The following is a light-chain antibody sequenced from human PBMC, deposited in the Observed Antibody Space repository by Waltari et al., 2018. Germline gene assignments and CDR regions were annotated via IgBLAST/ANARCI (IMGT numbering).Light chain of an antibody. CDR2: DVN. V-gene: IGLV2-11*01. CDR1: SPALGGYNY. CDR3: CSYAGTYNPFV. J-gene: IGLJ1*01. Sequence: QSALTQPRSVSGSPGQSVTISCNGASPALGGYNYVSCYQQHPGKSPILSIYDVNKRPSGVPERFSGSKSGNTASLTISGLQADDEADYYCCSYAGTYNPFVFATGTKVTVL.